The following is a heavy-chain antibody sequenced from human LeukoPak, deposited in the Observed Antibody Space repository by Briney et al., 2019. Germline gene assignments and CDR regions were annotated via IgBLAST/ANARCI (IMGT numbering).Heavy chain of an antibody. CDR1: GGSISSSSYY. CDR3: AREIPGNIYFDY. D-gene: IGHD1/OR15-1a*01. V-gene: IGHV4-39*07. J-gene: IGHJ4*02. CDR2: IYYSGST. Sequence: SETLSLTCTVSGGSISSSSYYWGWVRQPPGKGLEWIGSIYYSGSTYYNPSLKSRVTISVDTSKNQFSLKLSSVTAADTAVYYCAREIPGNIYFDYWAREPWSPSPQ.